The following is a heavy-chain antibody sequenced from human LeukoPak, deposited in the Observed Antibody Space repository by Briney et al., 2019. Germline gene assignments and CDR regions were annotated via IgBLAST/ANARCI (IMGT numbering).Heavy chain of an antibody. CDR3: ASSGSFYDMDV. V-gene: IGHV4-34*01. CDR2: INHSGST. J-gene: IGHJ6*02. D-gene: IGHD3-10*01. Sequence: KASETLSLTCAVYGGSFSGYYWSWIRQPPGKGLEWIGEINHSGSTNYNPSLKSRVTISVDTSKNQFSLKLSSVTAADTAVYYCASSGSFYDMDVWGQGTTVTVSS. CDR1: GGSFSGYY.